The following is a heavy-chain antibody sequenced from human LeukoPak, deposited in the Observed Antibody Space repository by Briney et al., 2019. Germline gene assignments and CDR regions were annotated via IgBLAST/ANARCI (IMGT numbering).Heavy chain of an antibody. CDR3: ASGRQLGY. CDR1: GFTFTTYS. D-gene: IGHD6-13*01. J-gene: IGHJ4*02. CDR2: IKKDGSDK. V-gene: IGHV3-7*01. Sequence: GGSLRLSCAASGFTFTTYSMSWVRQAPGKGLEWVANIKKDGSDKYYVDSVKGRFTISRDNARNSLYLQMNSLRAEDTAVYYCASGRQLGYWGQGTLVTVSS.